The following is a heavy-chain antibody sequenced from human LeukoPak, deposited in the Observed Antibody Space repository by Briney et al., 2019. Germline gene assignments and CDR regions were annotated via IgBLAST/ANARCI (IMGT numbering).Heavy chain of an antibody. Sequence: PPGKGLEWIGTIHYSGSTYYNTSLKSRVTLSVDTSKNQFSLKLRSVTAADTAVYYCARVAWSGSYVNNHYTEYWVQ. CDR3: ARVAWSGSYVNNHYTEY. CDR2: IHYSGST. D-gene: IGHD3-16*01. V-gene: IGHV4-39*07. J-gene: IGHJ4*01.